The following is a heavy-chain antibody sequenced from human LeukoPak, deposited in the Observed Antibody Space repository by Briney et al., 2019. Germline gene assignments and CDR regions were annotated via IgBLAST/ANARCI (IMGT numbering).Heavy chain of an antibody. Sequence: ASVKVSCKASGYIFTSYDINWVRQATGQGLEWMGWMNPNSGNTGYAQKFQGRVTMTRNTSISTAYMELSSLRSEDTAVYYCARGWRRAAAGKRKNYYYYMDVWGKGTTVTVSS. CDR1: GYIFTSYD. V-gene: IGHV1-8*01. CDR3: ARGWRRAAAGKRKNYYYYMDV. CDR2: MNPNSGNT. J-gene: IGHJ6*03. D-gene: IGHD6-13*01.